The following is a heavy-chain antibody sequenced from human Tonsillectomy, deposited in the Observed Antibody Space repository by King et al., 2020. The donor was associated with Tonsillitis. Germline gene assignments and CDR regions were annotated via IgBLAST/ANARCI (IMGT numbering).Heavy chain of an antibody. CDR1: GFTFDDYA. CDR2: ISWNSGSI. Sequence: VQLVESGGGLVQPGRSLRLSCAASGFTFDDYAMHWVRQAPGKGLEWVSGISWNSGSIGYADSEKGRFTISRDNAKNSLYLQMNSLRAEDTALYYCAKDMGSTVVTPYFDYWGQGTLVTVSS. CDR3: AKDMGSTVVTPYFDY. D-gene: IGHD4-23*01. J-gene: IGHJ4*02. V-gene: IGHV3-9*01.